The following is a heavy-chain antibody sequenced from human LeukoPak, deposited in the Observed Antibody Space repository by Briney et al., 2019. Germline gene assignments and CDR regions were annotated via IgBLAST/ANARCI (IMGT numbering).Heavy chain of an antibody. V-gene: IGHV4-59*01. Sequence: SETQSLTCAVYGGSFSSYYWSWIRQPPAKGLEWIGYVYYSGSTNYNPSLKSRVTISVDTSKNQFSLKLTSVTAADTAVYYCARGDSGSFSQFDCWGQGTLVTVSS. CDR1: GGSFSSYY. D-gene: IGHD1-26*01. J-gene: IGHJ4*02. CDR3: ARGDSGSFSQFDC. CDR2: VYYSGST.